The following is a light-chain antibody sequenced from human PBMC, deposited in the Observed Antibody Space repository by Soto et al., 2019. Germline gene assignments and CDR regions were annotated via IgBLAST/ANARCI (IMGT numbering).Light chain of an antibody. CDR3: AAWDDSLSGFYV. Sequence: QPVLTQPPSASGTPGQRITISCSGSSSDIGTNYVYWYQQLPGTAPKLLIYRNNQRPSGVPDRFSGSKSGTSASLAISGLRSEDEADYHCAAWDDSLSGFYVFGTGTKLTVL. CDR2: RNN. J-gene: IGLJ1*01. CDR1: SSDIGTNY. V-gene: IGLV1-47*01.